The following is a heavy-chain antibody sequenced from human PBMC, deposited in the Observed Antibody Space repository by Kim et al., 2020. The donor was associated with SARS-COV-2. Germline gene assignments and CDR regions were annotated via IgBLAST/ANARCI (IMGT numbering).Heavy chain of an antibody. V-gene: IGHV4-31*03. CDR3: ARDDPRTVKYSSSWAHGAYGMDV. D-gene: IGHD6-13*01. Sequence: SETLSLTCTVSGGSISSGGYYWSWIRQHPGKGLEWIGYIYYSGSTYYNPSLKSRVTISVDTSKNQFSLKLSSVTAADTAVYYCARDDPRTVKYSSSWAHGAYGMDVWGQGTTVTVSS. CDR1: GGSISSGGYY. CDR2: IYYSGST. J-gene: IGHJ6*02.